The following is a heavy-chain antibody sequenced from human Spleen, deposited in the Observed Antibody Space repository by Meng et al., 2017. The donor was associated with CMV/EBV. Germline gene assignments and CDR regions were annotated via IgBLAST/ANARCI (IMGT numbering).Heavy chain of an antibody. J-gene: IGHJ4*02. Sequence: GESLKISCAVSGFTFDDYTMHWVRQVPGKGLEWVSLISWDGGSTFYADSVRGRFTISRDNSKNSLYLQMNSLKNEDTALYYCARSLGWLDHLLYWGQGTRVTASS. D-gene: IGHD3-3*01. CDR3: ARSLGWLDHLLY. V-gene: IGHV3-43*01. CDR1: GFTFDDYT. CDR2: ISWDGGST.